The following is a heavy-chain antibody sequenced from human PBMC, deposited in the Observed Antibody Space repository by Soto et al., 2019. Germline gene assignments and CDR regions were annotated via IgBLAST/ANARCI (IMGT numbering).Heavy chain of an antibody. CDR2: INAGNGNT. Sequence: GASVKVSCKASGYTFTSYAMHWVRQAPGQRLEWMGWINAGNGNTKYSQKFQGRVTITRDTSASTAYMELSSLRSEDTAVYYCARGGVHYYDSSGSNWFDPWGQGTLVTVSS. CDR1: GYTFTSYA. V-gene: IGHV1-3*01. D-gene: IGHD3-22*01. J-gene: IGHJ5*02. CDR3: ARGGVHYYDSSGSNWFDP.